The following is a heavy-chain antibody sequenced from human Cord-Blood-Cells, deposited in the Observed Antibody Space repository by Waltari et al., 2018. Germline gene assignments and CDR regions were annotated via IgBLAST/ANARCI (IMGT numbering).Heavy chain of an antibody. J-gene: IGHJ4*02. Sequence: QVQLVQSGAEVKKPGASVKVSCKASGYTFTAYYMHWVRQAPGQGLEGMGWINPNSGGTNYAQKFQGRVTMTRDTSISTAYMELSRLRSDDTAVYYCAQVLYSSSWYGGFDYWGQGTLVTVSS. CDR2: INPNSGGT. D-gene: IGHD6-13*01. CDR1: GYTFTAYY. CDR3: AQVLYSSSWYGGFDY. V-gene: IGHV1-2*02.